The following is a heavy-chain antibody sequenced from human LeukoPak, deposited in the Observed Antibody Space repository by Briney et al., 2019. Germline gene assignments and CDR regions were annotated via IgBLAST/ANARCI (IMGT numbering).Heavy chain of an antibody. CDR2: ISAYNGNT. V-gene: IGHV1-18*01. CDR1: GYTFTSYG. CDR3: ALVAT. D-gene: IGHD5-12*01. J-gene: IGHJ4*02. Sequence: ASVKVSCKASGYTFTSYGISWVRQAPGQGLEWMGWISAYNGNTNYAQKFQGRVTITRNTSISTAYMELSSLRSEDTAVYYCALVATWGQGTLVTVSS.